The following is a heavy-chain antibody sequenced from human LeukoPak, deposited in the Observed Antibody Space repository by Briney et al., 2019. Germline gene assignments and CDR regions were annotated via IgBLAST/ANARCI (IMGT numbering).Heavy chain of an antibody. V-gene: IGHV3-23*01. CDR3: ARGTGSAFDI. Sequence: GGSLRLSCAASGFTFSTYAMSWVRQAPGKGLEWVSVISGSGGSPYYADSVKGRFTISRDNSKSTLDLQMNSLRAEDAAVYYCARGTGSAFDIWGQGTMVTVSS. CDR2: ISGSGGSP. D-gene: IGHD1-1*01. J-gene: IGHJ3*02. CDR1: GFTFSTYA.